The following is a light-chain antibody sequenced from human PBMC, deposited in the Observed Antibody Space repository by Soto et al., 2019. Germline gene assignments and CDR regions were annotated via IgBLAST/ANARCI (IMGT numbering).Light chain of an antibody. Sequence: EIVLTRSPATLSLSPGERATLSCRASQSVSSYLAWYQQKPGQAPRLLIYDASNRATGIPARFSGSGYGTDFTLTISILEPEDFAVYYCQQRSNWPPYTFGQGTKLEIK. CDR1: QSVSSY. V-gene: IGKV3-11*01. CDR2: DAS. CDR3: QQRSNWPPYT. J-gene: IGKJ2*01.